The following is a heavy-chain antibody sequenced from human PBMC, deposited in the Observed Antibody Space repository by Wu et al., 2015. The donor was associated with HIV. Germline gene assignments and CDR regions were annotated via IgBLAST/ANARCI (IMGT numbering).Heavy chain of an antibody. CDR3: ASDPGW. J-gene: IGHJ4*02. V-gene: IGHV1-58*02. CDR1: GFITTHSA. CDR2: IALGSGTT. D-gene: IGHD2-15*01. Sequence: QIQLVQSGPEVKKPGTSVKVSCKASGFITTHSAMQWVRQIGGQRLEWVGWIALGSGTTSYAQKFQQRVNIIRDMSTSTAYMELKSLRSDDTAVYYCASDPGWWGQGTLVTVSS.